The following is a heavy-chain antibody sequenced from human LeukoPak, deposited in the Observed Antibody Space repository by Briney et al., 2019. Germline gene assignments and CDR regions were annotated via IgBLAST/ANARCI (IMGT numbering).Heavy chain of an antibody. J-gene: IGHJ4*02. CDR1: GGTFSSYA. Sequence: SVKVSCKASGGTFSSYAISWVRQAPGQGLEWMGRIIPIFGTANYAQKFQGRVTITTDESTSTAYMELRSLRSDDTAVYYCARDAYCSSTSCYGDYWGQGTLVTVSS. CDR2: IIPIFGTA. D-gene: IGHD2-2*01. V-gene: IGHV1-69*05. CDR3: ARDAYCSSTSCYGDY.